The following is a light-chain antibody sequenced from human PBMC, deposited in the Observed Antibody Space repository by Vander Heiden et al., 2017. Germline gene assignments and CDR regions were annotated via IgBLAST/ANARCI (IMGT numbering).Light chain of an antibody. V-gene: IGKV1-39*01. Sequence: DIQMTQSPSSLSASIGDRVTITCRASQTISSYLNWYQQKPGRAPNLLIYAASSLQSGVPSRFSGSGSGTDFTLTISSLQPEDFATYYCQQSHRTPWTFGQGTKVKIK. CDR3: QQSHRTPWT. CDR1: QTISSY. CDR2: AAS. J-gene: IGKJ1*01.